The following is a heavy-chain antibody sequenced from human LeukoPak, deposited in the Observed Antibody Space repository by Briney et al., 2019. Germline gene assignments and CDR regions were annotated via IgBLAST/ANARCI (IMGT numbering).Heavy chain of an antibody. D-gene: IGHD3-22*01. Sequence: SETLSLTRTVSGGSISSGDYYWSWIRQPPGKGLEWIGYIYYSGSTYYNPSLKSRVTISVDTSKNQFSLKLSSVTAADTAVYYCARASGGYSSDYWGQGTLVTVSS. CDR3: ARASGGYSSDY. CDR2: IYYSGST. V-gene: IGHV4-30-4*01. CDR1: GGSISSGDYY. J-gene: IGHJ4*02.